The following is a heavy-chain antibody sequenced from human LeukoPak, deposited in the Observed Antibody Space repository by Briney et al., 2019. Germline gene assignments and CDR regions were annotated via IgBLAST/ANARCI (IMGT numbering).Heavy chain of an antibody. J-gene: IGHJ3*02. CDR2: IYSSGGT. D-gene: IGHD3-3*01. CDR1: GVSISSGSNY. Sequence: SETLSLTCSVSGVSISSGSNYWGWIRQPPGKTLEWIGSIYSSGGTYYNPSLKSRAIILIDTSKNQFSLKLSSVTAADTAVYYCATVRFLEWPNQNDAFDIWGQGTMVTVSS. CDR3: ATVRFLEWPNQNDAFDI. V-gene: IGHV4-39*07.